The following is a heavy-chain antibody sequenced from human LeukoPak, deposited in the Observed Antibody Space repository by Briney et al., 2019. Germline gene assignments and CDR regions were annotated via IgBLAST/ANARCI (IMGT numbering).Heavy chain of an antibody. Sequence: PGGSLRLSCAASGFTFSSYAMSWVHQTPGKGLEWVSGITASGGSTYHADSVKGRFTISRDNSINTLNLQMNNLRAEDTAIFYCAKVRGFGSVYYPPFDYGG. J-gene: IGHJ4*01. CDR1: GFTFSSYA. V-gene: IGHV3-23*01. D-gene: IGHD3-3*01. CDR2: ITASGGST. CDR3: AKVRGFGSVYYPPFDY.